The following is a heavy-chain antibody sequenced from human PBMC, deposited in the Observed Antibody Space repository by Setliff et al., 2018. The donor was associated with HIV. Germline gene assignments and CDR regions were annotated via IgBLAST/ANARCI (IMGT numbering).Heavy chain of an antibody. D-gene: IGHD1-1*01. CDR1: SESTVSYY. CDR3: SRAAYDAVDWLDP. J-gene: IGHJ5*02. Sequence: SETLSLTCAVSSESTVSYYWNWIRQPPGRGLEWIGYIHTSGRTKYNPSLKSRLTILVDTSKKQFSLRLTSVTAADTAVYYCSRAAYDAVDWLDPWGQGTLVTVSS. V-gene: IGHV4-4*08. CDR2: IHTSGRT.